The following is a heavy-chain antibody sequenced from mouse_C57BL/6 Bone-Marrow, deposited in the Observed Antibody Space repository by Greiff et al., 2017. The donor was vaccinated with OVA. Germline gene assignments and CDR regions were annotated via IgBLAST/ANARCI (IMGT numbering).Heavy chain of an antibody. D-gene: IGHD1-1*01. CDR1: GFTFSDYG. Sequence: EVHLVESGGGLVKPGGSLKLSCAASGFTFSDYGMHWVRQAPEKGLEWVAYISSGSSTIYYADTVKGRFTISRDNAKNTLFLQMTSLRSEDTAMYYCARGTVVARYYAMDYWGQGTSVTVSS. V-gene: IGHV5-17*01. CDR2: ISSGSSTI. CDR3: ARGTVVARYYAMDY. J-gene: IGHJ4*01.